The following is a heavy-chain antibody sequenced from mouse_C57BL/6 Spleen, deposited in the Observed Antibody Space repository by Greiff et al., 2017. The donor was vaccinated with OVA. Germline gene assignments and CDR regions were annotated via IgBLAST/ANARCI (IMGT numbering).Heavy chain of an antibody. V-gene: IGHV1-5*01. J-gene: IGHJ1*03. CDR3: TSGFTTVVAYWYFDV. Sequence: VQLQQSGTVLARPGASVKMSCKTSGYTFTSYWMHWVKQRPGQGLEWIGAIYPGNSDTSYNQKFKGKAKLTAVTSASTAYMELSSLTNEDSAVYYCTSGFTTVVAYWYFDVWGTGTTVTVSS. CDR2: IYPGNSDT. CDR1: GYTFTSYW. D-gene: IGHD1-1*01.